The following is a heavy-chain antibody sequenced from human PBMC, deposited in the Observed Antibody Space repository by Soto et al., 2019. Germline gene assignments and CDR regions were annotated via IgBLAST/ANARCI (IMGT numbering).Heavy chain of an antibody. Sequence: VQLVESGGDLVKPGGSLRLSCAASGFTFSDYYMSWIRQAPGRGLEWVSTISSTGSTTYYADSVKGRFTISRDSAKNSLYLQMGSLRAEDTAVYYCARNGLGSGWYWWDSWGQGILVTVSS. V-gene: IGHV3-11*01. J-gene: IGHJ5*01. CDR3: ARNGLGSGWYWWDS. CDR1: GFTFSDYY. CDR2: ISSTGSTT. D-gene: IGHD6-19*01.